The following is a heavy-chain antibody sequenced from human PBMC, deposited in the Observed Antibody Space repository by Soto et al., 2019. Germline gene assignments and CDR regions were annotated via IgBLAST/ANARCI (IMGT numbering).Heavy chain of an antibody. CDR2: IYYSGST. J-gene: IGHJ4*02. CDR1: GGSISSGDYY. Sequence: PSETLSLTCTVSGGSISSGDYYWSWIRQPPGKGLEWIGYIYYSGSTYYNPSLKSRVTISVDTSKNQFSLKLSSVTAADTAVYYCARVPKFYDSSGYYYDLSPPTNYFDYWGQGTLVTVSS. V-gene: IGHV4-30-4*01. CDR3: ARVPKFYDSSGYYYDLSPPTNYFDY. D-gene: IGHD3-22*01.